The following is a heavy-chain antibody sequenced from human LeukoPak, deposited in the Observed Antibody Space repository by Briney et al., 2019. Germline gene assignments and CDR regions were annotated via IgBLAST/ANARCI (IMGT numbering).Heavy chain of an antibody. CDR1: GFTFSSYA. V-gene: IGHV3-30-3*01. J-gene: IGHJ4*02. CDR2: ISYDGSNK. CDR3: ARDPDYYYDSSGYYLFDY. D-gene: IGHD3-22*01. Sequence: PGGSLRLSCAASGFTFSSYAMNWVRQAPGKGLEWVALISYDGSNKNYADSVKGRFTISRDNSKNTLYLQMNSLRAEDTAVYYCARDPDYYYDSSGYYLFDYWGQGTLVTVSS.